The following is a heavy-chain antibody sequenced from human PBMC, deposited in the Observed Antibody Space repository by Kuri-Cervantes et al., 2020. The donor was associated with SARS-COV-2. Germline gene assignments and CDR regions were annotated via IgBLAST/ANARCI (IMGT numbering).Heavy chain of an antibody. CDR2: ISSSSSTI. D-gene: IGHD1-26*01. V-gene: IGHV3-48*01. Sequence: GESLKISCAASGFTFSSYSMNWVRQAPGKGLEWVSYISSSSSTIYYADSVKGRFTISRDNSKNTLYLQMNSLRAEDKAVYYCAKDLVGATYDAFDIWGQGTMVTVSS. J-gene: IGHJ3*02. CDR1: GFTFSSYS. CDR3: AKDLVGATYDAFDI.